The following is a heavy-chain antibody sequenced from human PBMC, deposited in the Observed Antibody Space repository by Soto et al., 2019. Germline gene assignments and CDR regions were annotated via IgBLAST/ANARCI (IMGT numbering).Heavy chain of an antibody. D-gene: IGHD6-13*01. Sequence: QVQLVQSGDEVKKPGASVKVSCKAFGYTFSTYGFGWVRQVPGQGLEWMGWISVYNGNTNYAQSFQGRITMTTDTATSTAYMELGSLSTDDTAVYYCARVGYGSSFFDYWGQGTLVTVSS. CDR1: GYTFSTYG. V-gene: IGHV1-18*01. CDR2: ISVYNGNT. J-gene: IGHJ4*02. CDR3: ARVGYGSSFFDY.